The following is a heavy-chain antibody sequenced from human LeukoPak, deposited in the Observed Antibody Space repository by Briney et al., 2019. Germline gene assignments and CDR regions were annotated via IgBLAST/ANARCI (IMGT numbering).Heavy chain of an antibody. D-gene: IGHD6-13*01. CDR3: ARDGWGSRVGYSSSWYIY. CDR1: GGSFSGYY. V-gene: IGHV4-34*01. CDR2: INHSGST. Sequence: PSETLSLTCAVYGGSFSGYYWSWIRQPPGKGLEWIGEINHSGSTNYNPSLKSRVTISVDTSKDQFSLKLSSVTAADTAVYYCARDGWGSRVGYSSSWYIYWGQGTLVTVSS. J-gene: IGHJ4*02.